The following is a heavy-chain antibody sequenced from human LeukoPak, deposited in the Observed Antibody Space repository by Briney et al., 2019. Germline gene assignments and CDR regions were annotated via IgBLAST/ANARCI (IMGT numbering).Heavy chain of an antibody. CDR3: ARWEGDYYDSSGYSN. CDR2: IRAYNVNT. V-gene: IGHV1-18*01. J-gene: IGHJ4*02. D-gene: IGHD3-22*01. CDR1: GYTFTSYG. Sequence: ASVKVSCKASGYTFTSYGISWVRQAPGQGLEWMGWIRAYNVNTNYAQKLQGRVTMTTDTSTSTAYMELRSLRSDDTAVYYCARWEGDYYDSSGYSNWGQGTLVTVSS.